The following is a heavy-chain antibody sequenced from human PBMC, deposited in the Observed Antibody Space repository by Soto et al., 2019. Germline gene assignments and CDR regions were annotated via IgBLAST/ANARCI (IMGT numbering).Heavy chain of an antibody. CDR2: NSAYNGNT. CDR1: GYTFTSYG. Sequence: QVQLVQSGAEVKKPGASVKVSCKASGYTFTSYGISWVRQAPGQGREGMGWNSAYNGNTNYAQKLQGRITMTTDTSTSTADMELRSLRSDDTAVDDCARGHDYYYDMDVWGKGTTVTVSS. J-gene: IGHJ6*03. CDR3: ARGHDYYYDMDV. V-gene: IGHV1-18*01.